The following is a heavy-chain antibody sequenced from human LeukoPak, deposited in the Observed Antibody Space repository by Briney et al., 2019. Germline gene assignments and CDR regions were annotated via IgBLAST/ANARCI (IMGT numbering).Heavy chain of an antibody. Sequence: APVKVSCKTSGYTFTSYGISWVRQAPGQGLEWMGWISAYNGDTNYAQKLQGRVTVTTDTSTSTAYMELRSLRSDDTAVYYCARDLTMVRGVIYYFDYWGQGTLVTVSS. J-gene: IGHJ4*02. CDR1: GYTFTSYG. D-gene: IGHD3-10*01. CDR2: ISAYNGDT. CDR3: ARDLTMVRGVIYYFDY. V-gene: IGHV1-18*01.